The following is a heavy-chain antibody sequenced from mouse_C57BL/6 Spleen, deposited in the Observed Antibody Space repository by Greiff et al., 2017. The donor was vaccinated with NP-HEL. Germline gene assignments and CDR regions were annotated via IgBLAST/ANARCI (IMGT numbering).Heavy chain of an antibody. J-gene: IGHJ3*01. CDR2: IYPGSGNT. V-gene: IGHV1-66*01. CDR1: GYSFTSYY. D-gene: IGHD1-1*01. Sequence: QVQLQQSGPELVKPGASVKISCKASGYSFTSYYIHWVKQRPGQGLEWIGWIYPGSGNTKYNEKFKGKATLTADKSSSTAYMQLSSLTSEDAAFYYGAREGYYGSSWFAYWGQGTLVTVSA. CDR3: AREGYYGSSWFAY.